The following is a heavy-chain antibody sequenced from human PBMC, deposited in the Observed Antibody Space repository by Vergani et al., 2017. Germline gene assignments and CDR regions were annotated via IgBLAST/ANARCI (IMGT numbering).Heavy chain of an antibody. CDR2: IYYSGST. V-gene: IGHV4-59*01. CDR3: ARAFYGGNDCFDY. D-gene: IGHD4-23*01. Sequence: QVQLQESGPGLVKPSETLSLTCTVSGGSISSYYWSWIRQPPGKGLEWIGYIYYSGSTNYNPFLKSRVTIAVDTSKNQFSLKLSSVTAADTAVYYCARAFYGGNDCFDYWGQGTLVTVSS. CDR1: GGSISSYY. J-gene: IGHJ4*02.